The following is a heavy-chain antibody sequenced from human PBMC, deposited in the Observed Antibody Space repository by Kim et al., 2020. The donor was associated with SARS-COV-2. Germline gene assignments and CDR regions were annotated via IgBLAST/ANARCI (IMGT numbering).Heavy chain of an antibody. V-gene: IGHV4-39*01. CDR1: GGSISSSSYY. CDR3: ARCPRFYGGIDY. Sequence: SETLSLTCTVSGGSISSSSYYWGWIRQPPGKGLEWIGSIYYSGSTYYNPSLKSRVTISVDTSKNQFSLKLSSVTAADTAVYYCARCPRFYGGIDYWGQGTLVTVSS. D-gene: IGHD4-17*01. J-gene: IGHJ4*02. CDR2: IYYSGST.